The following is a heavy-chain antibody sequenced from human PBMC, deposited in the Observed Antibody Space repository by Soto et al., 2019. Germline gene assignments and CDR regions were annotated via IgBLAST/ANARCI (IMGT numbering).Heavy chain of an antibody. CDR2: IYYSGST. J-gene: IGHJ6*02. Sequence: SETLSLTCTVSGGSISSYYWSWIRQPPGKGLEWIGYIYYSGSTNYNPSLKSRVTISVDTSKNQFSLKLSSVTAADTAVYYCARDSFTMVRGVSYGMDVWGQGTTVPVSS. CDR1: GGSISSYY. D-gene: IGHD3-10*01. CDR3: ARDSFTMVRGVSYGMDV. V-gene: IGHV4-59*01.